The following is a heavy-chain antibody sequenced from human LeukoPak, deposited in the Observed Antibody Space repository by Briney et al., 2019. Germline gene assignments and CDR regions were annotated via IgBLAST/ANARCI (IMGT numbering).Heavy chain of an antibody. CDR3: ARGRPYSGGYHLDY. CDR1: GDSTSSDRYY. Sequence: SETLSLTCTVSGDSTSSDRYYGGWVRQPPGKGLEWIGNIYYSGSTYYNPSLKSRVTMSVDTSKNQFFLNLNSATAADTAVYYCARGRPYSGGYHLDYWGQGTLVTVSA. CDR2: IYYSGST. D-gene: IGHD1-26*01. J-gene: IGHJ4*02. V-gene: IGHV4-39*01.